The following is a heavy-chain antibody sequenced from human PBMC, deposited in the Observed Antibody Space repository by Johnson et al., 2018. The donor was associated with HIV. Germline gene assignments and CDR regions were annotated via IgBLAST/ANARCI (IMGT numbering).Heavy chain of an antibody. Sequence: QVQLVESGGGVVQPGGSLRLSCAASGFTFSSYGMHWVRQAPGKGLEWVAFIRYDGSNKYYVASVKGRFTISRDNAKNSLYLQMNSLRADDTAVYYCAQIGSAAVTMVREPPGGDAFDIWGQGTMVTVSS. J-gene: IGHJ3*02. CDR1: GFTFSSYG. CDR3: AQIGSAAVTMVREPPGGDAFDI. CDR2: IRYDGSNK. D-gene: IGHD3-10*01. V-gene: IGHV3-30*02.